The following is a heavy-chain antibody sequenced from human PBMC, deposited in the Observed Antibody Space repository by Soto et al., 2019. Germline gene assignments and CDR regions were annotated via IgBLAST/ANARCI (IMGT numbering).Heavy chain of an antibody. CDR3: ARKSKGIAAGVGVFDP. D-gene: IGHD6-13*01. Sequence: SVKVSCKASGDTFSGYAISWVRQAPGQGLEWMGGIIPIFGTANYAQKFQGRVTITADKSTSTAYMELSGLRSEDTAVYYCARKSKGIAAGVGVFDPWGHGTLVTVSS. CDR1: GDTFSGYA. V-gene: IGHV1-69*06. J-gene: IGHJ5*02. CDR2: IIPIFGTA.